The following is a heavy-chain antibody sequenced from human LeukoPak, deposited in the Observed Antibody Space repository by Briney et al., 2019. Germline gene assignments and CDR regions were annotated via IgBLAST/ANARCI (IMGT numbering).Heavy chain of an antibody. J-gene: IGHJ5*02. CDR3: ARTKCSSTSCFSPNWFDP. CDR2: IIPIFGTA. CDR1: GGTFSSYA. V-gene: IGHV1-69*06. D-gene: IGHD2-2*01. Sequence: SVKVSCKASGGTFSSYAISWVRQAPGQGREWMGGIIPIFGTANYAQKFQGRVTITPDKSTSTAYMELSSLRSEDTAVFYCARTKCSSTSCFSPNWFDPWGQGTLVTVSS.